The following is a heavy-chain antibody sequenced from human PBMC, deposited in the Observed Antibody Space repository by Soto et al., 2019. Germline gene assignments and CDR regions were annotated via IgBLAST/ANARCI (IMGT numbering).Heavy chain of an antibody. J-gene: IGHJ4*02. CDR2: ISYDGSNK. Sequence: ESGGGVVQPGRSLRLSCAASGFTFSSYAMHWVRQAPGKGLEWVAVISYDGSNKYYADSVKGRFTISRDNSKNTLYLQMNSLRAEDTAVYYCARDGPPIVVVVAATYYFDYWGQGTLVTVSS. CDR3: ARDGPPIVVVVAATYYFDY. V-gene: IGHV3-30-3*01. D-gene: IGHD2-15*01. CDR1: GFTFSSYA.